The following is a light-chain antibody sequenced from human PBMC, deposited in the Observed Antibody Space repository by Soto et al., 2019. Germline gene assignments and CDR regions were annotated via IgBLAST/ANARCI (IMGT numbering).Light chain of an antibody. Sequence: EIAMTQSPATLSVSPGQRATLSCRASQNVNSNLAWYQQKPGHAPSLLMDNVSTRATGFPARFSGSGSGTEFTLTTSSPQSETSAIYYCQQYNTLNTFGQGTKLEIK. J-gene: IGKJ2*01. CDR1: QNVNSN. V-gene: IGKV3-15*01. CDR2: NVS. CDR3: QQYNTLNT.